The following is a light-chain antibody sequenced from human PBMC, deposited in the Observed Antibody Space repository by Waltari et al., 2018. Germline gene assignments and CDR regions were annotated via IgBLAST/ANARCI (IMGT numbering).Light chain of an antibody. V-gene: IGKV4-1*01. CDR3: QQYYSTPWT. J-gene: IGKJ1*01. CDR1: QSVLYSSNNQNS. Sequence: DIVMTQSPDSLAVSLGARATIHCKSSQSVLYSSNNQNSLGWYQQKPGQPPKLLIYWASTRESGVPDRFSGSGSGTDFTLTISSLQAEDVAVYYCQQYYSTPWTFGQGTKVEIK. CDR2: WAS.